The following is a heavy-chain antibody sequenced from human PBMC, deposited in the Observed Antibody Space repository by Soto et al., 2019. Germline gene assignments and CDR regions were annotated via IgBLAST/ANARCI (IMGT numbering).Heavy chain of an antibody. Sequence: GGSLRLSCAASGFTFSSYSMNWVRQAPGKGLEWVSYISSSSSTIYYADSVKGRFTISRDNAKNSLYLQMNSLRDEDTAVYYCARKILYYYYYGMDVWGQGTTVTVSS. CDR2: ISSSSSTI. J-gene: IGHJ6*02. CDR1: GFTFSSYS. V-gene: IGHV3-48*02. D-gene: IGHD2-8*01. CDR3: ARKILYYYYYGMDV.